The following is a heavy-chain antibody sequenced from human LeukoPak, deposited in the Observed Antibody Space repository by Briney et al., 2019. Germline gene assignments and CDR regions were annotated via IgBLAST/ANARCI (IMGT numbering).Heavy chain of an antibody. CDR1: GVSITSYY. Sequence: PSETLSLTCTVSGVSITSYYWSWIRQSPGKGLEWIGYIYYSGSTNYNPSLKSRVTISVDTSKNQFSLKLSSVTAADTAVYYCAGRSYSSGFYYFDYWGQGTLVTVSS. CDR3: AGRSYSSGFYYFDY. CDR2: IYYSGST. J-gene: IGHJ4*02. D-gene: IGHD6-25*01. V-gene: IGHV4-59*08.